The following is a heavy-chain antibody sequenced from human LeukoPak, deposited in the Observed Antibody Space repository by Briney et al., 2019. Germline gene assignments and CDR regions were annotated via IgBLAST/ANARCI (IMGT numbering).Heavy chain of an antibody. CDR3: ASCGYGGNCYLDY. D-gene: IGHD4-23*01. Sequence: GGSLRLSCAASGFTFSNFWMSWVRQAPGNGLEWVANIRQDGSQKYYVDSVKGRFTISRDNAKNSLHLQTNSLRAEDTAVYYCASCGYGGNCYLDYWGQGTLVTVSS. J-gene: IGHJ4*02. V-gene: IGHV3-7*01. CDR2: IRQDGSQK. CDR1: GFTFSNFW.